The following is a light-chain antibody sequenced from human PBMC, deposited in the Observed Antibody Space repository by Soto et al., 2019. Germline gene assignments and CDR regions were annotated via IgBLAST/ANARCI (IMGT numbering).Light chain of an antibody. V-gene: IGKV3D-20*02. Sequence: ELVLTQSPCSLSLSPGDRATLSCRASQSVTSNYLAWYQQKPGQAPRLLFYGASSRATGIPARFSGSGSGTNFTLAISSLEPEDFAVYYCQQRRSWQVTFGQGTRLEIK. CDR2: GAS. J-gene: IGKJ5*01. CDR1: QSVTSNY. CDR3: QQRRSWQVT.